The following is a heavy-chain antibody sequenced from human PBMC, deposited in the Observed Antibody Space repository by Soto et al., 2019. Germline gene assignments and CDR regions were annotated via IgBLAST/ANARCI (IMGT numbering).Heavy chain of an antibody. V-gene: IGHV3-21*01. CDR1: GFTFSSYT. CDR3: ARDSVRDYLYYYYGMDV. D-gene: IGHD4-17*01. J-gene: IGHJ6*02. CDR2: IGTSSSYI. Sequence: LRLSCAASGFTFSSYTMNWVRQAPGRGLEWVSSIGTSSSYIYYADSVKGRFTISRDNAKNSLFLQMDSLRADDTAVYYCARDSVRDYLYYYYGMDVWGQGTTVTVSS.